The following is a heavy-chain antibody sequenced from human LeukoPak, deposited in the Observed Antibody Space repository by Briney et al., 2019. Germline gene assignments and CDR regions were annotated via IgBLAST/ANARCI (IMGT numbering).Heavy chain of an antibody. Sequence: SETLSLTCTVSGGSISSGDYYWSWIRQPPGKGLEWIGYIYYSGSTYYNPSLKSRVTISVDTSKNQFSLKLSSVTAADTAVYYCAREVAARASLGDWGQGTLVTVSS. CDR1: GGSISSGDYY. CDR3: AREVAARASLGD. CDR2: IYYSGST. J-gene: IGHJ4*02. V-gene: IGHV4-30-4*08. D-gene: IGHD6-6*01.